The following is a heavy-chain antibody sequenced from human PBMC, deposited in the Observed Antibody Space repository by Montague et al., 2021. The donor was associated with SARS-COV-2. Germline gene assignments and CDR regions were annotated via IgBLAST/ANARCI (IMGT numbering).Heavy chain of an antibody. CDR2: IKQDGSET. CDR1: GLAISMYW. D-gene: IGHD6-13*01. CDR3: GFNSVAGAGDS. J-gene: IGHJ4*02. Sequence: SLRLSCAASGLAISMYWMTWVRQAPGKGLEWVAHIKQDGSETYYADSVKGRFSISRDNTKNSLYLQLNSLRADDTAVYYCGFNSVAGAGDSLGQGTLSPSPQ. V-gene: IGHV3-7*01.